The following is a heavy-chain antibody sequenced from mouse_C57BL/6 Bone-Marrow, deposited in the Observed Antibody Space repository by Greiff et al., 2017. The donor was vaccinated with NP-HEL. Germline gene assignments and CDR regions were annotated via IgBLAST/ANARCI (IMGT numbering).Heavy chain of an antibody. CDR1: GYTFTDYY. Sequence: QVQLQQSGAELVRPGASVKLSCKASGYTFTDYYINWVKQRPGQGLEWIARIYPGSGNTYYNEKFKGKATLTAEKSSSTAYMQLSSLTSEDFAVYFCAIIQLRLRDYYAMDYWGQGTSVTVSS. V-gene: IGHV1-76*01. CDR3: AIIQLRLRDYYAMDY. D-gene: IGHD3-2*02. CDR2: IYPGSGNT. J-gene: IGHJ4*01.